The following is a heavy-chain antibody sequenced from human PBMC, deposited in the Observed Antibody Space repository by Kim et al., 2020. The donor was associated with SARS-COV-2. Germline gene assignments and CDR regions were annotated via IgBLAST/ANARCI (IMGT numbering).Heavy chain of an antibody. D-gene: IGHD3-3*01. J-gene: IGHJ4*02. CDR3: AKDPYYDFWSGYYFDY. CDR1: GFTFSNYA. Sequence: GGSLRLSCAASGFTFSNYAMNWVRQAPGKGLEWVSAISGSGGSTYYADSVKGRFTISRENSKNTLYLQMNSLRAEDTAVYYCAKDPYYDFWSGYYFDYWGQGTLVTVSS. CDR2: ISGSGGST. V-gene: IGHV3-23*01.